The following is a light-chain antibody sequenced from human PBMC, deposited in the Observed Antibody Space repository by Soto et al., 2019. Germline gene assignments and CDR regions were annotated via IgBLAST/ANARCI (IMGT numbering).Light chain of an antibody. V-gene: IGKV3-15*01. CDR2: GAS. J-gene: IGKJ1*01. Sequence: EIVLTQSPATLSLSPGERATLSCRASQSVSGYLVWYQQKPGQAPSLLIYGASTRATGIPARFSGSGSGTEFTLTISSLQSEDCAVYYCQQYKNWPWTFGQGTKVDI. CDR1: QSVSGY. CDR3: QQYKNWPWT.